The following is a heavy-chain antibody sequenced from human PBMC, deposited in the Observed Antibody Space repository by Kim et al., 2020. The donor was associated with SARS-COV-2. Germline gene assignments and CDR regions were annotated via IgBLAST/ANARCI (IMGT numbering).Heavy chain of an antibody. CDR3: AKMYYYGSGSSDYFDY. Sequence: SVNGRFTISRDTAKNSLYLQMNGLRAEDTALYYCAKMYYYGSGSSDYFDYWGQGTLVTVSS. D-gene: IGHD3-10*01. V-gene: IGHV3-9*01. J-gene: IGHJ4*02.